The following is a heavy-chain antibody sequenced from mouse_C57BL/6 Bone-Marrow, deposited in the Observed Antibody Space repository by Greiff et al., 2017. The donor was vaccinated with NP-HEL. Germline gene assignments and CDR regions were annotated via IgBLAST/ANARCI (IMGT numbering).Heavy chain of an antibody. J-gene: IGHJ3*01. V-gene: IGHV1-39*01. CDR1: GYSFTDYN. Sequence: LEESGPELVKPGASVKISCKASGYSFTDYNMNWVKQSNGKSLEWIGVINPNYGTTSYNQKFKGKATLTVDQSSSTAYMQLNSLTSEDSAVYYCARSYYGSSYFWFAYWGQGTLVTVSA. CDR2: INPNYGTT. D-gene: IGHD1-1*01. CDR3: ARSYYGSSYFWFAY.